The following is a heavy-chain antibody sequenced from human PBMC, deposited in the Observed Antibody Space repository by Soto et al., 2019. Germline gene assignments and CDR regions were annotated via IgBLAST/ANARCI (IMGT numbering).Heavy chain of an antibody. CDR2: LNHSGST. Sequence: QVQLQQWGAGLLKPSETLSLTCAVYGGSFSGYYWSWIRQPPGKGLEWIGKLNHSGSTNYNPSLKSRVTISVDTSKNQFPLKLSSVTAADTAVYYCARNRSPHSGSYCFDYWGQGTLVTVSS. V-gene: IGHV4-34*01. D-gene: IGHD1-26*01. J-gene: IGHJ4*02. CDR1: GGSFSGYY. CDR3: ARNRSPHSGSYCFDY.